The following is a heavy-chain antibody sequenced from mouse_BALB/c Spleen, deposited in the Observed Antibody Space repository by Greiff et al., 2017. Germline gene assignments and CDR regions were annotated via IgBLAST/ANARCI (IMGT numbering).Heavy chain of an antibody. J-gene: IGHJ1*01. CDR3: TRERTGTWFDV. V-gene: IGHV1-5*01. Sequence: VQLQQSGTVLARPGASVKMSCKASGYSFTSYWMHWVKQRPGQGLEWIGAIYPGNSDTSYNQKFKGKAKLTAVTSASTAYMELSSLTNEDSAVYYCTRERTGTWFDVWGAGTTVTVSS. D-gene: IGHD4-1*01. CDR2: IYPGNSDT. CDR1: GYSFTSYW.